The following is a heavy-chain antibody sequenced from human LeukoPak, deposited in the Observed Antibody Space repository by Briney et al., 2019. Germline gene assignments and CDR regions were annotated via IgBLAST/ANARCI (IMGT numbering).Heavy chain of an antibody. CDR1: GFTFSSYW. CDR2: INSDGSNT. V-gene: IGHV3-74*01. Sequence: GGSLRLSCAASGFTFSSYWMHWVRQAPGKGLVWVSRINSDGSNTTYADSVGGRFTISRDNAKNTLYLQMNSLRDEDTAVYFCAKAAGRVATITNFDYWGQGTLVTVSS. J-gene: IGHJ4*02. D-gene: IGHD5-12*01. CDR3: AKAAGRVATITNFDY.